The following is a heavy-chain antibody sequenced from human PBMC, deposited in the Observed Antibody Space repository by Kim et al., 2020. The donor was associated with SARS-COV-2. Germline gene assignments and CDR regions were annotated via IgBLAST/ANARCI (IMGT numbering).Heavy chain of an antibody. CDR3: ARDGQFPGMVRGVIPNYYYYYGMDA. D-gene: IGHD3-10*01. CDR2: IWYDGSNK. Sequence: GGSLRLSCAASGFTFSSYGMHWVRQAPGKGLEWVAVIWYDGSNKYYADSVKGRFTISRDNSKNTLYLQMNSLRAEDTAVYYCARDGQFPGMVRGVIPNYYYYYGMDAWGQGTTVTVSS. J-gene: IGHJ6*02. CDR1: GFTFSSYG. V-gene: IGHV3-33*01.